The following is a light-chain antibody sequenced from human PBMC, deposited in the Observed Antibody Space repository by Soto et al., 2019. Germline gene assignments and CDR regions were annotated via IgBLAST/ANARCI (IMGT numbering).Light chain of an antibody. Sequence: QSALIQPPSVSGSPGQSVTISCTGTSSDVGSYDYVSWYQQHPGTVPKPMIYNVNTRPSGVPDRFSGSKSGNTASMTISGLQAEDEADYYCTSYTSISTYVFGTGTKVTVL. J-gene: IGLJ1*01. V-gene: IGLV2-18*02. CDR3: TSYTSISTYV. CDR1: SSDVGSYDY. CDR2: NVN.